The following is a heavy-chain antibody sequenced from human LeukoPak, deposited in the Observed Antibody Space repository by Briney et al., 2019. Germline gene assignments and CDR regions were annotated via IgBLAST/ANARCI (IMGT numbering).Heavy chain of an antibody. CDR2: IYPGDSDT. Sequence: GESLKISCKGSGYSFLSHWIGWVRQMPGKGLEWMGIIYPGDSDTRYNPSFQGQVTISADKSISTAYLPRSSLKASDTAMYYCARHASPYSSNYYFDYWGQGALVTVSS. J-gene: IGHJ4*02. V-gene: IGHV5-51*01. CDR3: ARHASPYSSNYYFDY. D-gene: IGHD6-13*01. CDR1: GYSFLSHW.